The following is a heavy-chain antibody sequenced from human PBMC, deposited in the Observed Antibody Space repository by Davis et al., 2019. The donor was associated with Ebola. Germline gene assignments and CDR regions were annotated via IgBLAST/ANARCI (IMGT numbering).Heavy chain of an antibody. CDR1: GFTFSGSA. D-gene: IGHD3-3*01. CDR3: RALFGVINK. V-gene: IGHV3-73*01. Sequence: GESLKISCAASGFTFSGSAIHWVRQASGKGLEWVGRIRNKANNYATEFAASVKGRFTISRDDSKNRAYLQMNSLKTEDTAVYYCRALFGVINKWGQGALVTVSS. CDR2: IRNKANNYAT. J-gene: IGHJ4*02.